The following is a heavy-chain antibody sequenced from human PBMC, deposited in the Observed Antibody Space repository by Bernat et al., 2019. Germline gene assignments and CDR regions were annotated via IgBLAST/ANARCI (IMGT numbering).Heavy chain of an antibody. D-gene: IGHD5-12*01. CDR2: ISSSSSYT. Sequence: QVQLVESGGGLVKPGGSLRLSCAASGFTFSDYYMSWIRQAPGKGLEWVSYISSSSSYTNYADSVKGRFTISRDNAKNSLYLQMNSLRAEDTAVDYCARGDVEMATIFDYWGQGTLVTVSS. V-gene: IGHV3-11*05. CDR3: ARGDVEMATIFDY. CDR1: GFTFSDYY. J-gene: IGHJ4*02.